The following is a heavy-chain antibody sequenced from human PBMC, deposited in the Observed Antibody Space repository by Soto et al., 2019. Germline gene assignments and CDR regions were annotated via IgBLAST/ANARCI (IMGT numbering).Heavy chain of an antibody. CDR1: GFTFSSYG. CDR3: ARYRGSGRYFDY. J-gene: IGHJ4*02. V-gene: IGHV3-33*01. Sequence: GGSLRLSCAASGFTFSSYGMHWVRQAPGKGLEWVAVIWYDGSNKYYADSVKGRFTISRDNSKNTLYLQMNSLRAEDTAVYYCARYRGSGRYFDYWGQGTLVTVSS. D-gene: IGHD6-19*01. CDR2: IWYDGSNK.